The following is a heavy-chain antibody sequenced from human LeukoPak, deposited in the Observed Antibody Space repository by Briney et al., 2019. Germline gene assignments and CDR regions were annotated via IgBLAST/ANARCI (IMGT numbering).Heavy chain of an antibody. CDR1: GFTFSSYS. Sequence: GGSLRLSCAASGFTFSSYSMNWVRQAPGKGLEWVSSITSSSDYIYYADSVEGRFTISRDNAKNSLHLQMNSLRAEDTAVYYCARDPLLRGDGYKSPEAFDIWGQGTMVTVSS. D-gene: IGHD5-24*01. V-gene: IGHV3-21*01. CDR2: ITSSSDYI. CDR3: ARDPLLRGDGYKSPEAFDI. J-gene: IGHJ3*02.